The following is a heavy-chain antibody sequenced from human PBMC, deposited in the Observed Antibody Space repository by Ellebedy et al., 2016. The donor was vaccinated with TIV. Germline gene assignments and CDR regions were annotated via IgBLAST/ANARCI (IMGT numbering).Heavy chain of an antibody. Sequence: MPSETLSLTCAVYVGSFSGYYWSWIRQPPGKGLEWIGEINHSGSTNYNPSLKSRVTISVDTSKNQFSLKLSSVTAADTAVYYCAREGGLRYFDWPETPFDYWGQGTLVTVSS. D-gene: IGHD3-9*01. CDR3: AREGGLRYFDWPETPFDY. CDR1: VGSFSGYY. V-gene: IGHV4-34*01. J-gene: IGHJ4*02. CDR2: INHSGST.